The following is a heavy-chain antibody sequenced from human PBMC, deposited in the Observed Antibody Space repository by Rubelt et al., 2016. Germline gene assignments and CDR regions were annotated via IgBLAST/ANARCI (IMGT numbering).Heavy chain of an antibody. CDR2: IYYSGST. D-gene: IGHD4-17*01. Sequence: QLQLQVSGPGLVKPSETLSLTCTVSGGSISSSSYYWGWIRQPPGKGLEWIGSIYYSGSTYYNPSRKSRVTISVDTSKNQLSLKLSSVTAADTAVYYCARVASTVKGEYFDYWGQGTLVTVSS. J-gene: IGHJ4*02. CDR1: GGSISSSSYY. CDR3: ARVASTVKGEYFDY. V-gene: IGHV4-39*07.